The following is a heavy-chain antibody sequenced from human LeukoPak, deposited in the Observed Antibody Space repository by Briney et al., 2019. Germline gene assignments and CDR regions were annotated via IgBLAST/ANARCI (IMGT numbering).Heavy chain of an antibody. CDR1: GFTVSSSY. Sequence: PGGSLRLSCAASGFTVSSSYMSWVRQAPGKGLEWVSVIYSGGSTYYADSVKGRFTISRDNSKNTLYLQMNSLRAEDTAVYYCARDRHGDYSPDYYYYGMDVWGKGTTVTVSS. CDR3: ARDRHGDYSPDYYYYGMDV. D-gene: IGHD4-17*01. J-gene: IGHJ6*04. CDR2: IYSGGST. V-gene: IGHV3-53*01.